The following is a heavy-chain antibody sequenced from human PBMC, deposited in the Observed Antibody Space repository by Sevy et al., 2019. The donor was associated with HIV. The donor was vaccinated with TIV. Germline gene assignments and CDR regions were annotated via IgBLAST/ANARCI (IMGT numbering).Heavy chain of an antibody. Sequence: NFSRSGPTLVKPTQTLTLTCTVSGFSLTASPTRVSWIRQPPGKALEWLGRIDWDDATFYSTSLKTRLTISKDTSKNQVVLTMTNVDPVDTATYYCARMGYGWSSWEYFHHWGQRTLVTVSS. CDR1: GFSLTASPTR. D-gene: IGHD6-19*01. CDR2: IDWDDAT. V-gene: IGHV2-70*17. CDR3: ARMGYGWSSWEYFHH. J-gene: IGHJ1*01.